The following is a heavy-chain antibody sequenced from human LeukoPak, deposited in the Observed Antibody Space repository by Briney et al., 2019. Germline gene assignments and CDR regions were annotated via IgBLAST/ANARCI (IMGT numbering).Heavy chain of an antibody. D-gene: IGHD3-16*01. CDR2: IRQDGGEK. J-gene: IGHJ4*02. V-gene: IGHV3-7*03. CDR1: GFTFSTFW. CDR3: ARDNPFGGY. Sequence: GGSLRLSCAASGFTFSTFWMSWVRQAPGKGLEWVANIRQDGGEKDYVDSVKGRFTISRDNAKNSLYLQMNSLRAEDTALYYCARDNPFGGYWGQGTLVTVSS.